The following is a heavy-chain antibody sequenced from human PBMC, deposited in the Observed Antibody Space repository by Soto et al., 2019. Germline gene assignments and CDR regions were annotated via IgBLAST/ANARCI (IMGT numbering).Heavy chain of an antibody. CDR3: AKDCGSCYGNGYYYYGMDV. CDR1: GFTFSSYA. CDR2: ISGSGGST. J-gene: IGHJ6*02. Sequence: QPGGSLRLSCAASGFTFSSYAMSWVRQAPGKGLEWVSAISGSGGSTYYADSVKGRFTISRDNSKNTLYLQMNSLRAEDTAVYYCAKDCGSCYGNGYYYYGMDVWGQGTTVTVSS. V-gene: IGHV3-23*01. D-gene: IGHD2-15*01.